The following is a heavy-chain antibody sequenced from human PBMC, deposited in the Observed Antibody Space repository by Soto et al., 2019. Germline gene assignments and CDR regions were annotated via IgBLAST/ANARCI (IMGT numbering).Heavy chain of an antibody. V-gene: IGHV4-34*01. CDR3: ARGEVVVAATFDY. Sequence: QVQLQQWGAGLLKPSETLSLTCAVYGGSFSGYYWSWIRQPPGKGLEWIGEINHSGSTNYNPSLKGRVTISVDTSKNQFSLKLSSVTAADTAVYYCARGEVVVAATFDYWGQGTLVTVSS. J-gene: IGHJ4*02. CDR2: INHSGST. CDR1: GGSFSGYY. D-gene: IGHD2-15*01.